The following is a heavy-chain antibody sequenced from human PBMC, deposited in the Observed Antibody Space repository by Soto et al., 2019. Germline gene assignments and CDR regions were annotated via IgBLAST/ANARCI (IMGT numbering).Heavy chain of an antibody. V-gene: IGHV1-69*02. Sequence: QVQLVQSGTEVKKPGSSVTVSCKASGGPYSKYSISWVRQAPGQGLEWMGRIIPIFDITNYAQKFQGRVTITAXXXTXXVYMALSSLRSEDTAVYYCARSLLGDYYDSDGLDNWGQGTLVTVSS. D-gene: IGHD3-22*01. J-gene: IGHJ4*02. CDR1: GGPYSKYS. CDR2: IIPIFDIT. CDR3: ARSLLGDYYDSDGLDN.